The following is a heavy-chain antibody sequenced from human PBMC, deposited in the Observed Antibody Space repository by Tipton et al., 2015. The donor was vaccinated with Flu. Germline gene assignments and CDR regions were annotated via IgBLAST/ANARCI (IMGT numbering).Heavy chain of an antibody. V-gene: IGHV3-23*01. CDR2: IGGSGDNT. D-gene: IGHD4-17*01. CDR1: GFTFSDSA. CDR3: ASAPTMTTFFF. J-gene: IGHJ4*02. Sequence: SLRLSCAASGFTFSDSAMNWVRQAPGKGLEWVSDIGGSGDNTPYADSVKGRFTISRDNSKNTLYLQMNSLRPEDTAIYYCASAPTMTTFFFWGQGTLVTVSS.